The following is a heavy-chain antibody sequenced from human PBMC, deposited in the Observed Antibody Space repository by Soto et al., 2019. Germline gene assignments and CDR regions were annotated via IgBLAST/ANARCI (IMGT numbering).Heavy chain of an antibody. Sequence: SLRLSCAASGFTFSSYAMSWVRQAPGKGLEWVSAISGSGGSTYYADSVKGRFTISRDNSKNTLYLQMNSLRAEDTAVYYCAKDDYDSSGYFDYWGQGTLVTVSS. CDR3: AKDDYDSSGYFDY. CDR1: GFTFSSYA. J-gene: IGHJ4*02. D-gene: IGHD3-22*01. CDR2: ISGSGGST. V-gene: IGHV3-23*01.